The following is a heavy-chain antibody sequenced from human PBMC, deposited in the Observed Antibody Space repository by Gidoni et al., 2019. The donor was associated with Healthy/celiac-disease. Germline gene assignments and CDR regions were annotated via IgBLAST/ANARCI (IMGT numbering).Heavy chain of an antibody. CDR1: GFTFGDYA. J-gene: IGHJ4*02. V-gene: IGHV3-49*03. CDR2: IRSKAYGGTT. CDR3: TRERTAYSSGWPRPSGFDY. Sequence: EVQLVESGGGLVQPGRSLRLSCTASGFTFGDYAMSWFRQAPGKGLEWVGFIRSKAYGGTTEYAASVKGRFTISRDDSKSIAYLQMNSLKTEDTAVYYCTRERTAYSSGWPRPSGFDYWGQGTLVTVSS. D-gene: IGHD6-19*01.